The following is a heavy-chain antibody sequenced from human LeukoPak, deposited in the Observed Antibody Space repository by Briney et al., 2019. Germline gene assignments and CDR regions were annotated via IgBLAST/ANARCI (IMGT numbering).Heavy chain of an antibody. CDR3: ARVGGYGEFDY. CDR1: GFTFSSYA. J-gene: IGHJ4*02. Sequence: SGGSLRLSCAASGFTFSSYAMSWVRQAPGKGLEWVSVIYSGGSTYYADSVKGRFTISRDNSKNTLYLQMNSLRAEDTAVYYCARVGGYGEFDYWGQGTLVTVSS. V-gene: IGHV3-66*01. CDR2: IYSGGST. D-gene: IGHD5-12*01.